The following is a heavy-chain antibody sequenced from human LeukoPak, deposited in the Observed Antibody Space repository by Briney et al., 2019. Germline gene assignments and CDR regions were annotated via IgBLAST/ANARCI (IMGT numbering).Heavy chain of an antibody. D-gene: IGHD3-10*01. Sequence: PGGSLRLSCAASGFTFSSYWMSWVRQAPGKGLEWVANIKQDGSEKYYVDSVKGRFTISRDNAKNSLYLQMNSLRAEDTAVYYCVRGKANYGSGSDVWGKGTTVTVSS. CDR2: IKQDGSEK. J-gene: IGHJ6*04. CDR1: GFTFSSYW. CDR3: VRGKANYGSGSDV. V-gene: IGHV3-7*04.